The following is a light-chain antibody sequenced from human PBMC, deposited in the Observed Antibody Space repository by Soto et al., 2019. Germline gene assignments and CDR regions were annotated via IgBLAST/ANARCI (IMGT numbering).Light chain of an antibody. CDR3: QQYGSSPWT. J-gene: IGKJ1*01. CDR1: QSVSSSY. CDR2: GAS. V-gene: IGKV3-20*01. Sequence: EIVLTQSPGTLSLSQGEGATLSCRASQSVSSSYFAWYQQKPGQAPRLLIYGASSRATGIQDRFSGSGSGTDFTLTISSLEPEDFAVYYCQQYGSSPWTFGQGTKVETK.